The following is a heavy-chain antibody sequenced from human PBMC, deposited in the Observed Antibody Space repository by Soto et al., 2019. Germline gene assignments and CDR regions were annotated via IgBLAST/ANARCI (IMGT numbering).Heavy chain of an antibody. CDR2: ISGPSIYI. D-gene: IGHD2-8*01. J-gene: IGHJ6*02. CDR1: GFTFGGYS. V-gene: IGHV3-21*01. CDR3: AKGFRNGFNV. Sequence: EVQLVESGGGLVKPGGSLRLSCVASGFTFGGYSINWVRQAPGKGLEWVSYISGPSIYIYYADSVKGRFTISRDNAKSAVYLQMNSLRAEDTAVDYCAKGFRNGFNVWGQGTTCSVSS.